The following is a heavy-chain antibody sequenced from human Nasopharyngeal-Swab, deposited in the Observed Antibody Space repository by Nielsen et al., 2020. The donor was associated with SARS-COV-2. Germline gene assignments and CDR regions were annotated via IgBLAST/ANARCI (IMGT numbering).Heavy chain of an antibody. CDR2: INHSGST. V-gene: IGHV4-34*01. CDR3: ARVPPIAVAGKGVDV. CDR1: GGSFGGYY. Sequence: SETLSLTCAVYGGSFGGYYWSWIRRPPGKGLEWIGEINHSGSTNYNPSLKSRVTISVDTSKNQFSLKLSSVTAADTAVYYCARVPPIAVAGKGVDVWGQGTTVTVSS. D-gene: IGHD6-19*01. J-gene: IGHJ6*02.